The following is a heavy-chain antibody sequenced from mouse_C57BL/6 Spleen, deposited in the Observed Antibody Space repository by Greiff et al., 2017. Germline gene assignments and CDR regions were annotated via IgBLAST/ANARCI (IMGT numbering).Heavy chain of an antibody. J-gene: IGHJ4*01. D-gene: IGHD2-4*01. CDR1: GYTFTSYN. Sequence: QVQLQQSGAELVRPGASVKMSCKASGYTFTSYNMHWVKQTPRQGLEWIGAIYPGNGDTSYNQKFKGKATLTVDKSSSTAYMQLRSLTSVDSAVYFCAREVYYDYDEEGYYAMDYWGQGTSVTVSA. CDR2: IYPGNGDT. CDR3: AREVYYDYDEEGYYAMDY. V-gene: IGHV1-12*01.